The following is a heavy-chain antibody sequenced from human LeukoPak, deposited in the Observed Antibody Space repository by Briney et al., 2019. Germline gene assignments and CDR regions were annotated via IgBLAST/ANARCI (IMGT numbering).Heavy chain of an antibody. CDR2: INPNTGDT. V-gene: IGHV1-2*02. Sequence: GASVKVSCKASGYTFTVYYMHWVRQAPGQGLEWMGWINPNTGDTNSAERFQGRVTMTRDSSISTAYLELSRLTSDDTAVYYCARDMWQQFDWFDPWGQGTLVTVSS. CDR3: ARDMWQQFDWFDP. J-gene: IGHJ5*02. D-gene: IGHD6-13*01. CDR1: GYTFTVYY.